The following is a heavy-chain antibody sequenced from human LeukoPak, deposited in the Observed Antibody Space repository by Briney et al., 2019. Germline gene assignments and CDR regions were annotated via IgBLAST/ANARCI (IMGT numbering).Heavy chain of an antibody. CDR1: GGSISSGGYY. CDR3: ARGLLKVRLLRISSGWYDY. J-gene: IGHJ4*02. CDR2: IYYSGST. D-gene: IGHD6-19*01. Sequence: PSQTLSLTCTVSGGSISSGGYYWSWIRQHPGKGLEWIGYIYYSGSTNYNPSLKSRVTISVDTSKNQFSLKLSSVTAADTAVYYCARGLLKVRLLRISSGWYDYWGQGTLATVSS. V-gene: IGHV4-31*03.